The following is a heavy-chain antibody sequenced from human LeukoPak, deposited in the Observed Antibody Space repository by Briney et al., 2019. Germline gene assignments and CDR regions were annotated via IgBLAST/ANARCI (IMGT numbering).Heavy chain of an antibody. CDR3: ARQDWFHRRYYFDY. CDR1: VGPISSSSYY. Sequence: SETLSLTCTVSVGPISSSSYYWGWIRQPPGKGLERIGSSYYSGSSYYNPSLKSRVTISVDTSKNQFSLKLSSETAADTAVYYCARQDWFHRRYYFDYWGQGTLVTVSS. V-gene: IGHV4-39*01. CDR2: SYYSGSS. D-gene: IGHD3/OR15-3a*01. J-gene: IGHJ4*02.